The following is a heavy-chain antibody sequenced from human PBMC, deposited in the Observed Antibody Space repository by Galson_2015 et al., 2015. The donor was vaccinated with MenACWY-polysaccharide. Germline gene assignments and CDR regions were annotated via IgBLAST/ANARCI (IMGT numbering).Heavy chain of an antibody. V-gene: IGHV3-30*02. Sequence: SLRLSCAASGFTFSSFGMHWVRQAPGRGLEWVALIRYDGSEWYYGDSVKGRFTISRDDSKDTVYLQMNSLRPEDTAVYYCAKDQRNRAVAGPRDYYYGMDVWGQGTTVTVSS. CDR1: GFTFSSFG. D-gene: IGHD6-19*01. CDR3: AKDQRNRAVAGPRDYYYGMDV. CDR2: IRYDGSEW. J-gene: IGHJ6*02.